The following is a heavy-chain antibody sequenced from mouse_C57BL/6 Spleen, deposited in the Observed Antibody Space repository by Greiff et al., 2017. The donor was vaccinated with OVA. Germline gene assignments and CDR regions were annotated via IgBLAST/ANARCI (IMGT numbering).Heavy chain of an antibody. J-gene: IGHJ2*01. CDR3: AHSSGSFDY. Sequence: ESGPGLVKPSQSLSLTCSVTGYSITSGYYWNWIRQFPGNKLEWMGYISYDGSNNYNPSLKNRISITRDTSKNQFFLKLNSVTTEDTATYYCAHSSGSFDYWGQGTTLTVSS. CDR1: GYSITSGYY. CDR2: ISYDGSN. V-gene: IGHV3-6*01. D-gene: IGHD3-2*02.